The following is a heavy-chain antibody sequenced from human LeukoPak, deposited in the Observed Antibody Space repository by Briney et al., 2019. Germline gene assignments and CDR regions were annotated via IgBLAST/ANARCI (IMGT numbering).Heavy chain of an antibody. CDR1: GYTFTSYY. J-gene: IGHJ4*02. CDR3: ARWASGTKTRREFDY. V-gene: IGHV1-46*01. CDR2: INPSGGST. D-gene: IGHD3-10*01. Sequence: GASVKVSCKASGYTFTSYYMHWVRQAPGQGLEWMGIINPSGGSTSYAQKFRGRVTMTRDMSTSTVYMELSSLRSEDTAVYYCARWASGTKTRREFDYWGQGTLVTVSS.